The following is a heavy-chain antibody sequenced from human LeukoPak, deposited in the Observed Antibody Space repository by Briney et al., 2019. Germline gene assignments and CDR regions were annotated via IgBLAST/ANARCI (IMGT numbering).Heavy chain of an antibody. CDR3: ARRTFPNDAFDV. Sequence: GGSLRLSCAASGFTFSTFSMNWVRQTPGKGLEWVSAIRGSGSDIYYADSVKGRFTISRDNPKRSLYLQMNSLRAEDTAVYYCARRTFPNDAFDVWGQGTVVTVSS. CDR1: GFTFSTFS. CDR2: IRGSGSDI. J-gene: IGHJ3*01. D-gene: IGHD1-7*01. V-gene: IGHV3-21*01.